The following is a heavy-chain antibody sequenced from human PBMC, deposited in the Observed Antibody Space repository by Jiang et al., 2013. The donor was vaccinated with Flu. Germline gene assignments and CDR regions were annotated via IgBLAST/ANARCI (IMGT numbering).Heavy chain of an antibody. D-gene: IGHD2-15*01. J-gene: IGHJ4*02. CDR3: AKDGGSIVVVVAAKYFDY. V-gene: IGHV3-23*01. CDR2: SGSGGST. Sequence: SGSGGSTYYADSVKGRFTISRDNSKNTLYLQMNSLRAEDTAVYYCAKDGGSIVVVVAAKYFDYWGQGTLVTVSS.